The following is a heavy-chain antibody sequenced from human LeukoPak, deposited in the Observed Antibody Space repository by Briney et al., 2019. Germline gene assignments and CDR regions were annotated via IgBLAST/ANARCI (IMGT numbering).Heavy chain of an antibody. CDR1: GFTFNRAA. CDR3: AKEGRLTVAAVVVENYFDY. CDR2: ISGSGGDT. Sequence: TGGSLRLSCAGSGFTFNRAAMSWVRQAPGKGLEWVSGISGSGGDTYYSDSVKGRFTISRDNAKTTVYLQMNSLRTEDTAEYYCAKEGRLTVAAVVVENYFDYWGQGTPVTVSA. J-gene: IGHJ4*02. V-gene: IGHV3-23*01. D-gene: IGHD3-22*01.